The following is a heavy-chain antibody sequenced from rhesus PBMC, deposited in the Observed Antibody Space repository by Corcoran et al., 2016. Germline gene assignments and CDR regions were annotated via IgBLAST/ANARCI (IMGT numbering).Heavy chain of an antibody. CDR1: GYSISSNY. Sequence: QVQLQESGPGLVKPSETLSLTCAVSGYSISSNYWNWIRQPPGKGLEWFGSIYGSAGSNYLNPALKSRVTLSVDTSKNQFSLKLSSVTAADTAVYYCARTMTTVTTIDYWGQGVLVTVSS. V-gene: IGHV4S14*01. D-gene: IGHD4-35*01. CDR3: ARTMTTVTTIDY. CDR2: IYGSAGSN. J-gene: IGHJ4*01.